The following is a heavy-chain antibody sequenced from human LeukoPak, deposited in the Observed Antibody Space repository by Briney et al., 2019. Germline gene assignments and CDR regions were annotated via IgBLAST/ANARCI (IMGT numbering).Heavy chain of an antibody. Sequence: EASVKVSCKASGYTFTSYGISWVRQAPGQGLEWMGWISAYNGNTNYAQKLQGRVTMTTDTSTSTAYMELRSLRSDDTAVYYCARDARSYCSGGSCDGFDPWGQGTLVTVSS. D-gene: IGHD2-15*01. CDR2: ISAYNGNT. CDR3: ARDARSYCSGGSCDGFDP. CDR1: GYTFTSYG. V-gene: IGHV1-18*01. J-gene: IGHJ5*02.